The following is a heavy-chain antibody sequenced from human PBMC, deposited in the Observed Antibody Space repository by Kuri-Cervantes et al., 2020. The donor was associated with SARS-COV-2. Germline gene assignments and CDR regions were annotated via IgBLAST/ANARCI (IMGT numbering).Heavy chain of an antibody. CDR3: ARGGGGSSWYFDY. J-gene: IGHJ4*02. Sequence: SETLSLTCTVPGGSIRSGSYYWGWIRQPPGKGLEWIGSIYYSGSTYYNPSLKSRVTISVDTSKNQFSLKLSSVTAADTAVYYCARGGGGSSWYFDYWGQGTLVTVSS. CDR1: GGSIRSGSYY. V-gene: IGHV4-39*07. D-gene: IGHD6-13*01. CDR2: IYYSGST.